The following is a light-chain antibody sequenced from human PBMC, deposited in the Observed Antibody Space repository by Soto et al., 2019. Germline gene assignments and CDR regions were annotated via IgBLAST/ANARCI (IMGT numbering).Light chain of an antibody. CDR3: QQYVYSPLT. J-gene: IGKJ4*01. Sequence: EIVLTQSPGTLSLSPGERATLSCRASQNIRSNYVAWYQQKPGQAPRLLIFGSSSTATGIPDRFSASGSGTDFTLSISRLEPEDFAVYYCQQYVYSPLTFGGGTKVEI. CDR1: QNIRSNY. V-gene: IGKV3-20*01. CDR2: GSS.